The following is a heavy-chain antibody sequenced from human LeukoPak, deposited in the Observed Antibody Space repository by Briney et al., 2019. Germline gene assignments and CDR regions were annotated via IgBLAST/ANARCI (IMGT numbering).Heavy chain of an antibody. CDR1: GFTFSSSW. Sequence: GGSLRLSCAASGFTFSSSWMSWVRQAPGKGLEWVANIIQDGSAQYYVDSAKGRFTISRDNADNSLYPQMNSLRAEDTAVYYCAIDLFSCSSTSCYVYWGRGTLVTVSS. D-gene: IGHD2-2*01. J-gene: IGHJ4*02. CDR2: IIQDGSAQ. V-gene: IGHV3-7*01. CDR3: AIDLFSCSSTSCYVY.